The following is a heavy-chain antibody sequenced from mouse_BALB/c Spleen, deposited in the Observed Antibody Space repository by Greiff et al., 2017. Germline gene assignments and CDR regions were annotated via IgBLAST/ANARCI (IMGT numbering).Heavy chain of an antibody. V-gene: IGHV2-2*02. CDR2: IWSGGST. D-gene: IGHD2-14*01. J-gene: IGHJ1*01. Sequence: VQLVESGPGLVQPSQSLSITCTVSGFSLTSYGVHWVRQSPGKGLEWLGVIWSGGSTDYNAAFISRLSISKDNSKSQVFFKMNSLQANDTAIYYCARNRYDVDWYFDVWGAGTTVTVSS. CDR1: GFSLTSYG. CDR3: ARNRYDVDWYFDV.